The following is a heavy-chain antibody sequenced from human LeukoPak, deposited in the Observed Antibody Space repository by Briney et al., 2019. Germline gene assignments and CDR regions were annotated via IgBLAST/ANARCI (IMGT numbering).Heavy chain of an antibody. CDR2: INPNSGGT. Sequence: ASVKVSCKASGYTFTGYYMYWVRQAPGQGLEWMGWINPNSGGTNYAQKFQGWVTMTRDTSISTAYMELSRLRSDNTAVYYCARGGEGILWLDPWGQGTLVTVSS. V-gene: IGHV1-2*04. CDR1: GYTFTGYY. CDR3: ARGGEGILWLDP. J-gene: IGHJ5*02. D-gene: IGHD3-16*01.